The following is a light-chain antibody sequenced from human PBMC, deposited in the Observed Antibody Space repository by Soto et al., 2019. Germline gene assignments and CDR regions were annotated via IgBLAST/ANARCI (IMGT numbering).Light chain of an antibody. CDR1: SSDVGGYNY. CDR3: SSYTSSSTLYV. J-gene: IGLJ1*01. CDR2: EVS. Sequence: QSALTQPASVSGSPGQSITISCTGTSSDVGGYNYVSWYQQHPGKAPKLMIYEVSNRPSGVSNRLSGSKSGNTASLTISGLQAEDEADYCCSSYTSSSTLYVFGTGTKVTVL. V-gene: IGLV2-14*01.